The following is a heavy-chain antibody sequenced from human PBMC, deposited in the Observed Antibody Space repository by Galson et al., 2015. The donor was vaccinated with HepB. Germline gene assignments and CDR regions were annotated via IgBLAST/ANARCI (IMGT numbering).Heavy chain of an antibody. Sequence: SLRLSCAASGFTFSSYSMNWVRQAPGKGLEWVSSISSSSSYIYYADSVKGRFTISRDNAKNSLYLQMNSLRAEDTAVYYCARDQSAAAAPSAGWFIYYFDYWGQGTLVTVSS. CDR1: GFTFSSYS. CDR2: ISSSSSYI. V-gene: IGHV3-21*01. CDR3: ARDQSAAAAPSAGWFIYYFDY. J-gene: IGHJ4*02. D-gene: IGHD6-13*01.